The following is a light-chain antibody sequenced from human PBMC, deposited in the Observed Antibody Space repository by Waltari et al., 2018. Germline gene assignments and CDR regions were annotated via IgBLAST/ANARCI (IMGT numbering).Light chain of an antibody. Sequence: QSALTPPASVSGSPGQSIPIPCTGTSSDVGGYNYSSWYQQHPGKAPKLMIYEVSNRPSGVSNRFSGSKSGNTASLTISGLQAEDEADYYCSSYTSSSTWVFGGGTKLTVL. V-gene: IGLV2-14*01. CDR3: SSYTSSSTWV. CDR2: EVS. J-gene: IGLJ3*02. CDR1: SSDVGGYNY.